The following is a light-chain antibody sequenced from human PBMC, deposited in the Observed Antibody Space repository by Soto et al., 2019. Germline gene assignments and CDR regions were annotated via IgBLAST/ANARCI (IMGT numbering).Light chain of an antibody. CDR1: QSISNY. CDR2: KAS. J-gene: IGKJ4*01. Sequence: DIQMTQSPSTLSASVGDRVTITFRASQSISNYLAWYQQKPGKAPKYLIYKASNLQSGVPSRFSGSGSGKEFTLTISSLQPDDFATYYCQQSDTYPLAFGGGTRVDIK. CDR3: QQSDTYPLA. V-gene: IGKV1-5*03.